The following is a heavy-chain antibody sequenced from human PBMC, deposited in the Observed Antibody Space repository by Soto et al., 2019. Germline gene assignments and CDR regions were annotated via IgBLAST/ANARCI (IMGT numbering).Heavy chain of an antibody. CDR2: IWYDGSNK. V-gene: IGHV3-33*01. J-gene: IGHJ4*02. CDR3: ARDLYSSGWYFFDY. D-gene: IGHD6-19*01. CDR1: GFTFSSYG. Sequence: QVQLVESGGGVVQPGRSLRLSCAASGFTFSSYGMHLVRQAPGKGLEWVAVIWYDGSNKYYADSVKGRFTISRDNSKNTLYLQMNSLRAEDTAVYYCARDLYSSGWYFFDYWCQGTLVTVSS.